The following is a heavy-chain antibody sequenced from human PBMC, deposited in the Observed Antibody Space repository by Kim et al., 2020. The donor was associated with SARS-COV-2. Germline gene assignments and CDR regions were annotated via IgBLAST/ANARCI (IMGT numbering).Heavy chain of an antibody. CDR1: GYTFTGYY. J-gene: IGHJ6*02. CDR2: INPNSGGT. D-gene: IGHD6-13*01. CDR3: ARLGASGTGYYYYGMDV. Sequence: ASVKVSCKASGYTFTGYYMHWVRQAPGQGLEWMGWINPNSGGTSYAQKFQGRVTMTRDTSISTAYMELSSLRSDDTAVYYCARLGASGTGYYYYGMDVWGQGTTVTVSS. V-gene: IGHV1-2*02.